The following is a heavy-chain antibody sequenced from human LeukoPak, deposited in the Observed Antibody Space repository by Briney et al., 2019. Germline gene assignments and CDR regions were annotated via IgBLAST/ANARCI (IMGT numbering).Heavy chain of an antibody. V-gene: IGHV4-39*07. Sequence: SETLSLTCTVSGASISTSRDYWGWIRQPPGKGLEWIGSIYYIGDTYYNPSLKSRVTISVDTSKNQFSLKLSSVTAADTAVYYCARGRYSYDFDYWGQGALVTVSS. CDR2: IYYIGDT. D-gene: IGHD5-18*01. CDR1: GASISTSRDY. J-gene: IGHJ4*02. CDR3: ARGRYSYDFDY.